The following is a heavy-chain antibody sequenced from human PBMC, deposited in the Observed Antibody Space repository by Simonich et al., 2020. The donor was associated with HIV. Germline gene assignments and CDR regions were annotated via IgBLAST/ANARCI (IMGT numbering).Heavy chain of an antibody. CDR3: ARGGGTYYGGFYYMDV. J-gene: IGHJ6*03. V-gene: IGHV4-34*01. Sequence: QVQLQQWGAGLLKPSETLSLTCAVYGGSFSGNYWSWIRQSPGKGLEWIGEINHSGRNHYNPSLKSRAIISVEASKNQFSLKLRSVTAADTAVYYCARGGGTYYGGFYYMDVWGKGTTVTVSS. D-gene: IGHD1-26*01. CDR1: GGSFSGNY. CDR2: INHSGRN.